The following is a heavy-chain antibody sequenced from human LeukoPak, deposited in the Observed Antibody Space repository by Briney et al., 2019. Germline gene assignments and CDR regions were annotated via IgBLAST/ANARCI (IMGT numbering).Heavy chain of an antibody. D-gene: IGHD1-1*01. V-gene: IGHV1-8*01. CDR1: GYTFTSYY. J-gene: IGHJ6*02. CDR2: MNPNSGNT. Sequence: GASVKVSCKASGYTFTSYYMHWVRQAPGQGLEWMGWMNPNSGNTGYAQKFQGRVTMTRNTSISTAYMELSSLRSEDTAVYYCARGQLGESYYYGMDVWGQGTTVTVSS. CDR3: ARGQLGESYYYGMDV.